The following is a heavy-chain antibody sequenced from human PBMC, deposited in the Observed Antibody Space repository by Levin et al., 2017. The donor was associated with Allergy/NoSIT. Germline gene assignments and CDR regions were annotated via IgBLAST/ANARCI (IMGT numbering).Heavy chain of an antibody. Sequence: GGSLRLSCAASGFTFNNYAMSWVRQAPGKGLEWVSAIINSGVGTYYADSVKGLFTISRDNSKNTMYLQMNRLSAEDTDVYSCAKDAIRGSAQPYYFDYWGQGTLVTASS. CDR2: IINSGVGT. J-gene: IGHJ4*02. CDR1: GFTFNNYA. CDR3: AKDAIRGSAQPYYFDY. V-gene: IGHV3-23*01. D-gene: IGHD6-19*01.